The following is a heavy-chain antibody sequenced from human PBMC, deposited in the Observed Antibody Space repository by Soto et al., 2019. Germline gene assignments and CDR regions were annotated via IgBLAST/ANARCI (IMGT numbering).Heavy chain of an antibody. CDR2: IVVGSGNT. V-gene: IGHV1-58*02. Sequence: SVKVSCKASGFTFTSSAMQWVRQARGQRLDWIGWIVVGSGNTNYAQKFQERVTITRDMSTSTAYMELSSLRSEDTAVYYCAASGYSGYDLLPLNYYYYMDVWGKGTTVTVSS. D-gene: IGHD5-12*01. CDR1: GFTFTSSA. CDR3: AASGYSGYDLLPLNYYYYMDV. J-gene: IGHJ6*03.